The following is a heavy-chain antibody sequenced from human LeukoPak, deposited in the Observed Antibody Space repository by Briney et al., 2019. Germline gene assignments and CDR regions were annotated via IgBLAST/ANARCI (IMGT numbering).Heavy chain of an antibody. D-gene: IGHD3-10*01. CDR3: ARETPMVRGVTSYYFDY. CDR2: IYYSGST. Sequence: SETLSLTCTASGGSISSYSWNWIRQPPGKGLEWIGYIYYSGSTNYNPSLKSRVTISVDTSKNQFSLKLSSVTAADTAVYYCARETPMVRGVTSYYFDYWGQGTLVTVSS. V-gene: IGHV4-59*01. J-gene: IGHJ4*02. CDR1: GGSISSYS.